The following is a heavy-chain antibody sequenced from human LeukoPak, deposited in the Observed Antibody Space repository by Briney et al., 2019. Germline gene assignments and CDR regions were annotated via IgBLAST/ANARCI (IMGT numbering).Heavy chain of an antibody. D-gene: IGHD2-15*01. CDR2: IYYSGST. V-gene: IGHV4-39*07. Sequence: SETLSLTCTVSGGSISSSSYYWGWIRQPPGKGLEWIGSIYYSGSTYYNPSLKSRVTISVDTSKNQFSLKLSSVTAADTAVYYCARDLPYCSGGSCYSRMNAFDIWGQGTMVTVSS. CDR3: ARDLPYCSGGSCYSRMNAFDI. CDR1: GGSISSSSYY. J-gene: IGHJ3*02.